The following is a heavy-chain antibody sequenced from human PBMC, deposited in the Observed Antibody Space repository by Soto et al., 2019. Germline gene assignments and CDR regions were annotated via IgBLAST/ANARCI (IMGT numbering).Heavy chain of an antibody. D-gene: IGHD5-12*01. CDR2: IIPILGIA. Sequence: GASVKVSCKASGGTFSSYTISWVRQAPGQGLEWMGRIIPILGIANYAQKFQGRVTITGDKSTSTAYMELSSLTSEDTAVYYCASGNCGYICYHDYWGQGTLVTVSS. V-gene: IGHV1-69*02. CDR1: GGTFSSYT. CDR3: ASGNCGYICYHDY. J-gene: IGHJ4*02.